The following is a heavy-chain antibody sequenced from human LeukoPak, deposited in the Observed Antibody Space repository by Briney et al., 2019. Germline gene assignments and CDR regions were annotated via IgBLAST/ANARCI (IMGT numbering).Heavy chain of an antibody. CDR3: ARDRKRYCTNGVCYKGAPDYYYYGMDV. V-gene: IGHV3-53*01. Sequence: GGSLRLSCAASGFTVSSNYMSWVRQAPGKGLEWVSVIYGGGSTYYADSVKGRFTISRDNSKNTLYLQMNSLRSEDTAVYYCARDRKRYCTNGVCYKGAPDYYYYGMDVWGQGTTVTVSS. CDR1: GFTVSSNY. D-gene: IGHD2-8*01. CDR2: IYGGGST. J-gene: IGHJ6*02.